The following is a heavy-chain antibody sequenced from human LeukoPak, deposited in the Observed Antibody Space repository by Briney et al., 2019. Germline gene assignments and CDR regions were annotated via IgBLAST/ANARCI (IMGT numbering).Heavy chain of an antibody. CDR3: AKGSSSGCFDYFDY. CDR2: ISYDGSNK. Sequence: GRPLRLSCAASGFTFSSYGMHWVRQAPGKGLEWVAVISYDGSNKYYADSVKGRFTISRDNSKNTLYLQMNSLRAEDTAVYYCAKGSSSGCFDYFDYWGQGTLVTVSS. V-gene: IGHV3-30*18. CDR1: GFTFSSYG. J-gene: IGHJ4*02. D-gene: IGHD2-8*01.